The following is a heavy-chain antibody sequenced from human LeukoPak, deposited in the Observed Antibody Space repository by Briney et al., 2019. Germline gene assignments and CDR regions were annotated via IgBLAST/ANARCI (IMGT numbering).Heavy chain of an antibody. J-gene: IGHJ4*02. CDR3: APGPCSSATCYAAEGY. CDR2: ISGSGDST. V-gene: IGHV3-23*01. D-gene: IGHD2-2*01. Sequence: PGGPLRLSCAASGLTVSSNYMSWLRQAPGEGLEWVSAISGSGDSTYYADSVKGRFTISRDNSKKTLYLQMNSLRAEDTAVYYCAPGPCSSATCYAAEGYWGQGTLVTVSS. CDR1: GLTVSSNY.